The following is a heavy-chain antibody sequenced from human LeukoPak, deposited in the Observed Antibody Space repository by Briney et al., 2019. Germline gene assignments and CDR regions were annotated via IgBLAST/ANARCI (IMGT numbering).Heavy chain of an antibody. Sequence: SETLSLTCTVSGGSISSYYWSWIRQPAGKGLEWIGRIYTSGSTNYNPSLKSRATMSVDTSKNQFSLKLSSVTAADTAVYYCAREFPLSTVEDAFDIWGQGTMVTVSS. J-gene: IGHJ3*02. CDR2: IYTSGST. CDR3: AREFPLSTVEDAFDI. CDR1: GGSISSYY. V-gene: IGHV4-4*07.